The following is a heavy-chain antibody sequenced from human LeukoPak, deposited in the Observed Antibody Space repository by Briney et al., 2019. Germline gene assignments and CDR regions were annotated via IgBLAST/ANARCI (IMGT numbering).Heavy chain of an antibody. CDR1: GFTFRNYA. CDR3: AKRHIAALGGDAFDA. D-gene: IGHD5-12*01. CDR2: ICARGGVP. Sequence: GGSLRLSCAASGFTFRNYAMSWVRQAPGKGLEWVSAICARGGVPYSADSVKGRVTISRDNSQNTLYLYMKSQRAEDTAVYYCAKRHIAALGGDAFDAGGQGTMVTVSS. J-gene: IGHJ3*01. V-gene: IGHV3-23*01.